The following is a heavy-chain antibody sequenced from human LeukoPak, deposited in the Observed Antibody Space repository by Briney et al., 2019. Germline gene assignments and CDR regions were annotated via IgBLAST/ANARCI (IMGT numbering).Heavy chain of an antibody. CDR2: INPNSGGT. CDR1: GYTFTGYY. D-gene: IGHD2-2*02. V-gene: IGHV1-2*02. Sequence: ASVKVSCKASGYTFTGYYMHWVRQAPGQGLEWMGWINPNSGGTNYAQKSQGRVTMTRDTSISTAYMELSRLRSDDTAVYYCARVTNTLPDAFDIWGQGTMVTVSS. J-gene: IGHJ3*02. CDR3: ARVTNTLPDAFDI.